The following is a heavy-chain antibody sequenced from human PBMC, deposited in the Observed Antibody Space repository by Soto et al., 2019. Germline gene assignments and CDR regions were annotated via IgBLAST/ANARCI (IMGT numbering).Heavy chain of an antibody. J-gene: IGHJ4*02. CDR1: GYSFTSYW. CDR3: AIRHSFRAPDE. V-gene: IGHV5-51*01. CDR2: IFPGDSDT. D-gene: IGHD1-26*01. Sequence: GESLKISCKGSGYSFTSYWIGWVRQMPGKGLEWMGIIFPGDSDTRYSPSFQGQVTISADKSINTAYLQWSSLKASDNGMYYCAIRHSFRAPDERGQGTLVTGSS.